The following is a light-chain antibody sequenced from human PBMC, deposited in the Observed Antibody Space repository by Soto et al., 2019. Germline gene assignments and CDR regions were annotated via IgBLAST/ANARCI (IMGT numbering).Light chain of an antibody. CDR2: DVT. V-gene: IGLV2-11*01. J-gene: IGLJ2*01. CDR3: CSYAGSYTYVV. Sequence: QSVLTQPRSVSGSPGQSVTISCTGTTNDVGAYNYVSWYQQHPGKAPKLMIYDVTKRPSGVPDRFSGSKSGNTASLTISGLQAEDEVDYYCCSYAGSYTYVVFGGGTKLTVL. CDR1: TNDVGAYNY.